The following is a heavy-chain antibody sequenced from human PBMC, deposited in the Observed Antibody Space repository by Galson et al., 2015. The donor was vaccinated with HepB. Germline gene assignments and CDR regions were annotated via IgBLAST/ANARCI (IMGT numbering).Heavy chain of an antibody. Sequence: SLRLSCAASGFTFSSYGMHWVRQAPGKGLEWVAVISYDGSNKYYADSVKGRFTISRDNSKNTPYLQMNSLRAEDTAVYYCAKAGAWGSGDYWGQGTLVTVSS. CDR2: ISYDGSNK. V-gene: IGHV3-30*18. D-gene: IGHD3-16*01. CDR3: AKAGAWGSGDY. CDR1: GFTFSSYG. J-gene: IGHJ4*02.